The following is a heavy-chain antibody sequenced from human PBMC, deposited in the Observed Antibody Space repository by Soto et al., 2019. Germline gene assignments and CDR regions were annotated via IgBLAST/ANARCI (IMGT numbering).Heavy chain of an antibody. V-gene: IGHV4-34*01. J-gene: IGHJ3*02. CDR3: ARVYIVVGDI. D-gene: IGHD2-21*01. CDR1: GGSFSGYY. Sequence: QVQLQQWGAGLLKPSETLSLTCAVYGGSFSGYYWSWIRQPPGKGLEWIGEINHSGSTNYNPSLKSRVTISVDTSKNQFSLKLSSVTAADTAVYYCARVYIVVGDIWGQGTMVTVSS. CDR2: INHSGST.